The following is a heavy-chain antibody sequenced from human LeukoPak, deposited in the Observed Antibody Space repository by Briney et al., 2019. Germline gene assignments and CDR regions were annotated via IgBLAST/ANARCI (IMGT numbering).Heavy chain of an antibody. CDR2: ISYDGSKK. V-gene: IGHV3-30*03. Sequence: GGSLRLSCAASGFTFSSYGMHWVRQAPGKGLEWVEGISYDGSKKYYADSVKGRVTISRDNSKNTLYLQMNSLRAEDTAVYYCAREVLRPYYYYMDVWGKGTTVTVSS. CDR3: AREVLRPYYYYMDV. J-gene: IGHJ6*03. CDR1: GFTFSSYG. D-gene: IGHD3-3*01.